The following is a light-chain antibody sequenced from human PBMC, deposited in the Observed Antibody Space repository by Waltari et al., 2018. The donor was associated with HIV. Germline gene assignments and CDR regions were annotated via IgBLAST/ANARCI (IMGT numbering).Light chain of an antibody. CDR1: SSDVGSYNL. CDR2: EVK. J-gene: IGLJ2*01. CDR3: CSYAGSSTFKV. Sequence: QSALTQPAPVSGSPGQSITISCTGTSSDVGSYNLVSWYQQHPGKAAKLLIYEVKKRPAGVSNRLSGSESGNTASLTISGLQAEDEADYYCCSYAGSSTFKVFGGGTKLTVL. V-gene: IGLV2-23*02.